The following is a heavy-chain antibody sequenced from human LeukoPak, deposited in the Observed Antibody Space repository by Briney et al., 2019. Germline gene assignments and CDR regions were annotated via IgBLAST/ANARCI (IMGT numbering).Heavy chain of an antibody. V-gene: IGHV3-23*01. J-gene: IGHJ4*02. D-gene: IGHD3-10*01. CDR3: AKASTFGELNRPFDY. CDR1: GFTFSSDA. CDR2: ISGGGGTT. Sequence: GGSLRLSCAASGFTFSSDAMSWVRQAPGKGLEWVSTISGGGGTTYYSDSVKGRFTISRGNSKNTLFLQMNSLRAEDTAIYYCAKASTFGELNRPFDYWGQGTLVTVSS.